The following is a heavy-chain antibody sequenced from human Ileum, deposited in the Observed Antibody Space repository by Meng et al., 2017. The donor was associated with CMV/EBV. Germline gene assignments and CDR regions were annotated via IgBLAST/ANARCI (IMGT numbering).Heavy chain of an antibody. V-gene: IGHV1-8*01. D-gene: IGHD1-26*01. CDR3: VRGLWELFP. J-gene: IGHJ5*02. CDR1: GYTFSSYD. Sequence: KVSCKTSGYTFSSYDRNWVRQDARQGVEWMGWMTPNNSYTKLSQKFQGRVTMTRDTSTSTAYMELSSLTSEDTAIYYCVRGLWELFPWGQGTLVTVSS. CDR2: MTPNNSYT.